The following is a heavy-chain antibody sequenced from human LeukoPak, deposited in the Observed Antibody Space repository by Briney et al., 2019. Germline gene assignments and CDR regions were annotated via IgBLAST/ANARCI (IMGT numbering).Heavy chain of an antibody. J-gene: IGHJ4*02. CDR3: IRDLFDDYSLDY. V-gene: IGHV3-66*01. CDR2: IYSGGST. CDR1: GFTVSSNY. D-gene: IGHD3-16*01. Sequence: PGGSLRLSCAASGFTVSSNYMSWVRQAPGRGLEWVSVIYSGGSTYYAESVKGRFTISRDNARNSLYLQMNSLRAEDTAVYYCIRDLFDDYSLDYWGQGALVTVSS.